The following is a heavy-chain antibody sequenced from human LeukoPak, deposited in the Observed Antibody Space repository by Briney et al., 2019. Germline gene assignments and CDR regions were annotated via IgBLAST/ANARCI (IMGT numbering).Heavy chain of an antibody. J-gene: IGHJ4*02. CDR3: ARDNIDSSGYTPPGFDY. CDR2: ISAYNGNT. D-gene: IGHD3-22*01. V-gene: IGHV1-18*01. Sequence: ASVKVSCKASGYTFTSYGISWVRQAPGQGLEWMGWISAYNGNTNYAQKLQGRVTMTTDTSTSTAYMELRSLRSDDTAVYYCARDNIDSSGYTPPGFDYWGQGTLVTVSS. CDR1: GYTFTSYG.